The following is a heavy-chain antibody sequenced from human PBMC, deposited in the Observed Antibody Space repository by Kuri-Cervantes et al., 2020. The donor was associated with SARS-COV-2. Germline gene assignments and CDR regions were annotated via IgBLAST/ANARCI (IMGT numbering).Heavy chain of an antibody. CDR3: ARDPGGDLLLQYYYGMDV. V-gene: IGHV3-33*08. J-gene: IGHJ6*02. CDR2: IWYDGSNK. CDR1: GFTFSDYY. Sequence: GGSLRLSCAASGFTFSDYYMNWVRQAPGKGLEWVAVIWYDGSNKYYADSVKGRFTISRDNSKNTLYLQMNSLRAEDTAVYYCARDPGGDLLLQYYYGMDVWGQGTTVTVSS. D-gene: IGHD2-15*01.